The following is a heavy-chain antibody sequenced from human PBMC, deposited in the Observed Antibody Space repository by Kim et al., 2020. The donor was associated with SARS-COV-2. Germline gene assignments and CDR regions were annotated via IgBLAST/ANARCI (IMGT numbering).Heavy chain of an antibody. CDR1: GGSVSSGSYY. CDR3: ARDLGFSSWLGYYYYGMDL. D-gene: IGHD6-13*01. V-gene: IGHV4-61*01. J-gene: IGHJ6*02. Sequence: SETLSLTCTVSGGSVSSGSYYWSWIRQPPGKGLEWIGYIYYSGSTNYNPSLKSRVTISVDTSKNQFSLKLSSVTAADTAVYYCARDLGFSSWLGYYYYGMDLWGQGTTVTVSS. CDR2: IYYSGST.